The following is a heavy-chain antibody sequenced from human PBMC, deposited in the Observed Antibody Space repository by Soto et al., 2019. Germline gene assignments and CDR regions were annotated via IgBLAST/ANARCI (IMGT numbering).Heavy chain of an antibody. J-gene: IGHJ5*02. CDR3: ARGSDGVWNWFDP. CDR1: GGSISSGFYS. CDR2: IYNSGNT. Sequence: LSLTCAVSGGSISSGFYSWSWIRQPPGQGLEWIGYIYNSGNTYYNPSLMSRVTISVDRSQNHFSLKLTSVTAADTAVYYCARGSDGVWNWFDPWGQGTQVTVSS. V-gene: IGHV4-30-2*01. D-gene: IGHD2-21*02.